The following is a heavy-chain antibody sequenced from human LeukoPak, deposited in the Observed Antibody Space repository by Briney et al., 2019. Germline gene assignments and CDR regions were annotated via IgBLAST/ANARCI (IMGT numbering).Heavy chain of an antibody. CDR1: GFTVSSNY. Sequence: GGSLRLSCAASGFTVSSNYMSWVRQAPGKGLEWVSVIYSGGSTYYADSVEGRFTISRDNSKNTLYLQMNSLRAEDTAVYYCASRTLTTVTTDPSYYYGMDVWGKGTTVTVSS. V-gene: IGHV3-53*01. D-gene: IGHD4-17*01. CDR3: ASRTLTTVTTDPSYYYGMDV. CDR2: IYSGGST. J-gene: IGHJ6*04.